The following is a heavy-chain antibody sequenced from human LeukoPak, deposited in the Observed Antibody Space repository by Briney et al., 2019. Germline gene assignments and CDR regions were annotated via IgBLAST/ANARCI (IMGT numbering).Heavy chain of an antibody. V-gene: IGHV3-20*04. Sequence: GRSLRLSCAASGFTFDDYGMSWARQPPGKGLEWDSGINWNGGSTGYADSVKGRFTISRDNAKNSLYLQMNSLRAEDTALYYCARGWIAVAGTDYYYYMDVWGKGTTVTVSS. CDR2: INWNGGST. CDR3: ARGWIAVAGTDYYYYMDV. J-gene: IGHJ6*03. CDR1: GFTFDDYG. D-gene: IGHD6-19*01.